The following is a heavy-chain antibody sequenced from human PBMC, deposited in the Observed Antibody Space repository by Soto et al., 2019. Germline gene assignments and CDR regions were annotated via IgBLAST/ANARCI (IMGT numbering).Heavy chain of an antibody. CDR3: ARGQTWAHFDY. CDR2: ISPDGVNT. CDR1: GFTFSSYA. J-gene: IGHJ4*02. D-gene: IGHD1-26*01. V-gene: IGHV3-64*01. Sequence: EVQLVESGGGLVQPGGSLRLSCAASGFTFSSYAMHWVRQAPGKGLEFVSAISPDGVNTYYANSVKGRFTISRDNSKSTLYLQMGSLRAEDLAIYYCARGQTWAHFDYWGQGILVTVSS.